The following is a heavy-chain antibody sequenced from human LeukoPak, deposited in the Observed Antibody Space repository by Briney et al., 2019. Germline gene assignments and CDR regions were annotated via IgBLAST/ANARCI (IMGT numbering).Heavy chain of an antibody. D-gene: IGHD4-17*01. CDR2: IYSGGST. CDR3: ACNLRCGDYDGEFYFDY. Sequence: HPGGPLRLSCAASVFPVSSNYMSWVRQARGRGLEGVAVIYSGGSTYYADSVKGRFTISRDHSQNMLYLQMNSLRAEDTAVSYWACNLRCGDYDGEFYFDYWGQGTLVTVSS. J-gene: IGHJ4*02. CDR1: VFPVSSNY. V-gene: IGHV3-66*02.